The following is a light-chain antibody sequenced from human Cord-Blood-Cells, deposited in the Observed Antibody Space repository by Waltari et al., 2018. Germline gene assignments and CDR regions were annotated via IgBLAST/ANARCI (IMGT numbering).Light chain of an antibody. V-gene: IGKV3-15*01. Sequence: EIVMTQSPATLYVSPGESATLPCRASKSVSSNLAWYQQKPGQAPRLLIYGASTRATGIPARFSGSGSGTEFTLTISSLQSEDFAVYYCQQYNNWPLTFGGGTKVEIK. CDR1: KSVSSN. CDR3: QQYNNWPLT. J-gene: IGKJ4*01. CDR2: GAS.